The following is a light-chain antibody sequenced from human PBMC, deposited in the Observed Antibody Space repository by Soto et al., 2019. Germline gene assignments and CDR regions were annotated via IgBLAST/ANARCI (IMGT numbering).Light chain of an antibody. J-gene: IGLJ2*01. CDR2: DNN. V-gene: IGLV1-51*01. CDR1: STNIGYNY. Sequence: QSVLTQPPSVSAAPGQRVTISCSGSSTNIGYNYVSWYQQFPGTAPKLLIYDNNQRPSGIPDRFSGSKSDTSATLDITGLQTGDEADYFCGTWDDSLSTVVFGGGTKLTVL. CDR3: GTWDDSLSTVV.